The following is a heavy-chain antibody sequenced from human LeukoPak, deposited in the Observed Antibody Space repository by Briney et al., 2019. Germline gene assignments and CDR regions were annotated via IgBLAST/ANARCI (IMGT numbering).Heavy chain of an antibody. CDR1: GFTFSSYG. CDR3: ARDSSDAYNPEPGY. Sequence: PGRSLRLSCAASGFTFSSYGMHWVRQAPGKGLEWVAVISYDGSNKYYADSVKGRFTISRDNSKNTLYLQMNSLRDEDTAVYYCARDSSDAYNPEPGYWGQGTLVTVSS. CDR2: ISYDGSNK. D-gene: IGHD5-24*01. J-gene: IGHJ4*02. V-gene: IGHV3-30*03.